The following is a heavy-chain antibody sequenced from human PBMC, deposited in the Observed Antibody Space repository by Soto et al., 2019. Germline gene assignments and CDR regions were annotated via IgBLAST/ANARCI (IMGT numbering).Heavy chain of an antibody. J-gene: IGHJ4*02. CDR1: GYTFTSYA. CDR2: INAGNGNT. V-gene: IGHV1-3*01. Sequence: GASVKVSCKASGYTFTSYAMHWVRQAPGQRLEWMGWINAGNGNTKYSQKFQGRVTITRDTSASTAYMELSSLRSEDTAVYYCARWPHLEPRFDYWGQGTLVTVSS. D-gene: IGHD1-1*01. CDR3: ARWPHLEPRFDY.